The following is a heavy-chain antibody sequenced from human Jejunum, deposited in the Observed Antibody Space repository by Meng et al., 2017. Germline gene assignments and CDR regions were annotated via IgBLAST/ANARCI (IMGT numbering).Heavy chain of an antibody. CDR3: TRGTDRAKSGDY. CDR2: IHPSGRT. D-gene: IGHD1-14*01. Sequence: QGPPQRWRPRLLKPSETLSLTFAVYGGSSSAFYLSCLRQPTRKGLEWIGEIHPSGRTDYTPSLKSRLTISLDTSKNQFSLSLNSATAADTGIYYCTRGTDRAKSGDYWGQGTLVTVSS. CDR1: GGSSSAFY. V-gene: IGHV4-34*01. J-gene: IGHJ4*02.